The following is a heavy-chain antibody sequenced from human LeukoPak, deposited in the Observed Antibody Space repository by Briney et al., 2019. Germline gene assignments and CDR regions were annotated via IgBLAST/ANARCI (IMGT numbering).Heavy chain of an antibody. J-gene: IGHJ5*02. CDR1: GGSISSSSYY. CDR3: ARDFGDYYDSSGYYLRTNWFDP. D-gene: IGHD3-22*01. Sequence: SETLSLTCTVSGGSISSSSYYWGWIRQPPGKGLEWIGSIYSGSTYYNPSLKSRVTISVDTSKNQFSLKLSSVTAADTAVYYCARDFGDYYDSSGYYLRTNWFDPWGQGILVTVSS. CDR2: IYSGST. V-gene: IGHV4-39*07.